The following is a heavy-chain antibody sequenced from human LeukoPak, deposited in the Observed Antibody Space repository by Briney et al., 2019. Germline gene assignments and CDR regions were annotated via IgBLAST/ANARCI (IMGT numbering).Heavy chain of an antibody. V-gene: IGHV3-48*01. CDR2: ISPRSSSI. CDR3: AKDDSGYDYFDY. J-gene: IGHJ4*02. Sequence: GGSLRLSCVASGFTFSSYSMNWVRQTTGKGLEWVSYISPRSSSIYYADSVKGRFTISRDNAKNSLYLQMNSLRAEDTAVYYCAKDDSGYDYFDYWGQGTLVTVSS. D-gene: IGHD5-12*01. CDR1: GFTFSSYS.